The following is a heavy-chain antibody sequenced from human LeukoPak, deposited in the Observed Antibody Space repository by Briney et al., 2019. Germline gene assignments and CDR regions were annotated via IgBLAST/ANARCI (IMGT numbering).Heavy chain of an antibody. CDR3: ARDGPYCSGGSCYYNAFDI. D-gene: IGHD2-15*01. CDR1: GFTVSSNY. CDR2: IYSGGST. Sequence: GGSLRLSCAASGFTVSSNYMSWVRQAPGKGLEWVSVIYSGGSTYYADSVKGRFTISRDNSKNTLYLQMNSLRAEDTAVYYCARDGPYCSGGSCYYNAFDIWVQGTMVTVSS. V-gene: IGHV3-53*01. J-gene: IGHJ3*02.